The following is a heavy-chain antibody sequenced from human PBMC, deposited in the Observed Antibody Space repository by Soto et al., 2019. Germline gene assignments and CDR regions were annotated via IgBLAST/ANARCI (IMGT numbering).Heavy chain of an antibody. J-gene: IGHJ4*02. CDR2: IDPSDSYT. V-gene: IGHV5-10-1*01. CDR1: GYSFTIYW. D-gene: IGHD6-13*01. CDR3: ARHLSRRIAAAGTSQYYFDY. Sequence: GESLKISCKGSGYSFTIYWISWVLQMPWKGLEWMGRIDPSDSYTNYSPSFQGHVTISADKSISTAYLQWSSLKASDTAMYYCARHLSRRIAAAGTSQYYFDYWGQGTLVTVSS.